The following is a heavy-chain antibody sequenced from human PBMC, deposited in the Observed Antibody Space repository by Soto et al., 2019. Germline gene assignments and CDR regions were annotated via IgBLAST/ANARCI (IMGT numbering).Heavy chain of an antibody. CDR2: INHSGST. V-gene: IGHV4-34*01. D-gene: IGHD2-15*01. Sequence: PSETLSLTCAVYGGSFSGYYWSWIRQPPGKGLEWIGEINHSGSTNYNPSLKSRVTISVDTSKNQFSLKLSSVTAADTAVYYCARAQDCSGGSCYSVRYYYYYYGMDVWGQGTTVT. J-gene: IGHJ6*02. CDR1: GGSFSGYY. CDR3: ARAQDCSGGSCYSVRYYYYYYGMDV.